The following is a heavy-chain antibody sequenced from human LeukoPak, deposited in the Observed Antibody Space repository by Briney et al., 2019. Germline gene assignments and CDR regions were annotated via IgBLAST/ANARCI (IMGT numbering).Heavy chain of an antibody. CDR3: ATRPGMGINYFDL. J-gene: IGHJ2*01. D-gene: IGHD1-1*01. CDR1: GFTDSGSY. Sequence: GGTLGLSCAAYGFTDSGSYMSWVRHVPGRGLECVSDIYRDGSTYYADSVKGRFTISRDNTRNTVYLQMNNLSAEDTAVYYCATRPGMGINYFDLWGRGTLVTVSS. CDR2: IYRDGST. V-gene: IGHV3-53*01.